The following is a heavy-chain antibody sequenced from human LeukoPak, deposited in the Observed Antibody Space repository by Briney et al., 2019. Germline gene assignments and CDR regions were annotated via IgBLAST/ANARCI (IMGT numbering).Heavy chain of an antibody. CDR3: ARGSTYYDFWRGYHARFDY. J-gene: IGHJ4*02. CDR1: GYSISSGYY. CDR2: IYHSGST. Sequence: PSETLSLTCAVSGYSISSGYYWGWIRQPPVKGLEWNGSIYHSGSTYYNPSLKSRVTISVDTSKNQFSLKLSSLTAADAAVYYCARGSTYYDFWRGYHARFDYWGQGTLVTVSS. D-gene: IGHD3-3*01. V-gene: IGHV4-38-2*01.